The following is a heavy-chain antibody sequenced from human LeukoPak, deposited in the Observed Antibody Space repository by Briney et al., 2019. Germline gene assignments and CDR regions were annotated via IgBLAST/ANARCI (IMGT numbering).Heavy chain of an antibody. J-gene: IGHJ6*03. CDR1: GGTFSTYS. V-gene: IGHV1-69*05. CDR2: IIPIFGTP. CDR3: ARVDRYHFYLDV. Sequence: SVTVSCKASGGTFSTYSVTWVRQAPGQGPEWMGGIIPIFGTPNYAQKFQGRVKVTTDDATGTAYMELSSLMSEDTAIYYCARVDRYHFYLDVWGKGTPVTVSS.